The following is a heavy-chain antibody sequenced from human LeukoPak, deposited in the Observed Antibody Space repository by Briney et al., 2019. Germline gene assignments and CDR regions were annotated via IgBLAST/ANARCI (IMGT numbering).Heavy chain of an antibody. CDR2: INHSXXX. J-gene: IGHJ4*02. D-gene: IGHD2-15*01. CDR1: GGSFSXXX. CDR3: AREGSAGHLDY. Sequence: SETLSLTCAVYGGSFSXXXWSWIRXPPGKGXXWIGEINHSXXXXXXXXXXXRVTISVXTSKNQFSLKLXSVTAADTAVYYCAREGSAGHLDYWGQGTLVTVSS. V-gene: IGHV4-34*01.